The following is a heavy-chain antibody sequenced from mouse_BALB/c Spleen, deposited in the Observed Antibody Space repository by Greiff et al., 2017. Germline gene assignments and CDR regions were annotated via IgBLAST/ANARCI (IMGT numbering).Heavy chain of an antibody. CDR3: ARQNWDVFDY. J-gene: IGHJ2*01. CDR2: INPSTGYT. Sequence: VQLQQSGAELAKPGASVKMSCKASGYTFTSYWMHWVKQRPGQGLEWIGYINPSTGYTEYNQKFKDKATLTADKSSSTAYMQLSSLTSEDSAVYYCARQNWDVFDYWGQGTTLTVSS. CDR1: GYTFTSYW. D-gene: IGHD4-1*01. V-gene: IGHV1-7*01.